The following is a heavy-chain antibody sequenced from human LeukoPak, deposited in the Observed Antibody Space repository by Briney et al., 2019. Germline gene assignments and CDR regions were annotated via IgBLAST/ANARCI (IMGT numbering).Heavy chain of an antibody. J-gene: IGHJ4*02. CDR3: AREARVGGALQY. CDR1: GLTFSTYL. Sequence: GGSLRLSCAASGLTFSTYLMHWVRQAPGKGLAWVARIDPDGGIRTYANSVQGRVTISRDTAKDTLFLQMNSLRAEDTAVYYCAREARVGGALQYWGQGTPVTVSS. V-gene: IGHV3-74*03. D-gene: IGHD1-26*01. CDR2: IDPDGGIR.